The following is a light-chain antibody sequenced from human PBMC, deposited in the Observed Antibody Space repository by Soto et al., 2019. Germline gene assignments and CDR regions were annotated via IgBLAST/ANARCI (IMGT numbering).Light chain of an antibody. V-gene: IGKV1-33*01. Sequence: DIQMTQSPSSLSASVGDRVTITCQASHHINNYLNWFQQKPGKAPKLLIYDASKLQTGVPSRFSGSGSGTDFTFTISSLQPDDIATYYCRQYDALPFTFGPGTKVDIK. CDR1: HHINNY. J-gene: IGKJ3*01. CDR3: RQYDALPFT. CDR2: DAS.